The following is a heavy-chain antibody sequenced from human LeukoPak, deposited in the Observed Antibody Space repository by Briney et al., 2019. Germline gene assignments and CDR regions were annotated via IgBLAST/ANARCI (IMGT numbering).Heavy chain of an antibody. D-gene: IGHD2-15*01. Sequence: GGSLRLSCAPSGFTFSSYGMSWVRQAPGKGLEWVSGINWNGGSTGYADSVKGRFTISRDNAKNSLYLQMNSLRAEDTALYYCARIVVVVAALDYWGQGTLVTVSS. CDR2: INWNGGST. CDR3: ARIVVVVAALDY. CDR1: GFTFSSYG. J-gene: IGHJ4*02. V-gene: IGHV3-20*04.